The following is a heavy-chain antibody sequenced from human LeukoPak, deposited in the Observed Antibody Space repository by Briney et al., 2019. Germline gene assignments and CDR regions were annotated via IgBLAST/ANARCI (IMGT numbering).Heavy chain of an antibody. Sequence: ASVKVSSKASGYSFTAYYTHWVRQAPGQGLEWMGWINPNSGGTNSAQKFQARVAMTRDTSISTAYIEVSRLRSDDTAVYYCVRDVHGYYNSGTYYIPKGMVVWGQGTTVSVSS. D-gene: IGHD3-10*01. CDR3: VRDVHGYYNSGTYYIPKGMVV. J-gene: IGHJ6*02. V-gene: IGHV1-2*02. CDR1: GYSFTAYY. CDR2: INPNSGGT.